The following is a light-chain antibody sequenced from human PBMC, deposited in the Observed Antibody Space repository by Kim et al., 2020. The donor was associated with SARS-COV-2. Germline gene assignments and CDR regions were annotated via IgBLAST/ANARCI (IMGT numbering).Light chain of an antibody. V-gene: IGLV3-21*04. CDR2: YEK. J-gene: IGLJ1*01. Sequence: APGKAATITCGESNSATKSVHWYQQKPGQAPGLVIYYEKDRPSGIPERFSGSNSGNTATLTISRVEAGDEADYYCQVWDGRSDDSGFGPGTKVSVL. CDR3: QVWDGRSDDSG. CDR1: NSATKS.